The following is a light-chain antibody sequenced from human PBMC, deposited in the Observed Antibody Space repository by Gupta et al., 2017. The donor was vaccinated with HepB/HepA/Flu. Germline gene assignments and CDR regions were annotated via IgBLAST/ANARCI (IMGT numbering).Light chain of an antibody. Sequence: DIQMIQSPSTLSASVGDRVTITCRASQTASIWLAWYQQKPGKAPKVLIHKASSLKSGVPSRFSGSGSGTEFTLTITSLQPDDFATYYCQQYNVYPWTFGQGTKVEIK. CDR1: QTASIW. J-gene: IGKJ1*01. CDR3: QQYNVYPWT. V-gene: IGKV1-5*03. CDR2: KAS.